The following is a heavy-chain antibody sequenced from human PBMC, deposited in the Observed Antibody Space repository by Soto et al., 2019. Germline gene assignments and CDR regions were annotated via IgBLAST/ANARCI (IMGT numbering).Heavy chain of an antibody. J-gene: IGHJ4*02. CDR1: GFTFSSYA. CDR3: ARLSRSSYYFDY. V-gene: IGHV3-21*01. CDR2: ISSSSSSI. D-gene: IGHD2-2*01. Sequence: EVQLVESGGGLVKPGGSLRLSCAASGFTFSSYAMNWVRQAPGKGLEWVSSISSSSSSIYYADSGKGRFTISRDNAKNSLYLQMNSLRAEDTAVYYCARLSRSSYYFDYWGQGTLVTVSS.